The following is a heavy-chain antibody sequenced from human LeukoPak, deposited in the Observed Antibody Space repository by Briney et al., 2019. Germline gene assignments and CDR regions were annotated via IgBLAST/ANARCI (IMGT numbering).Heavy chain of an antibody. CDR1: GGTFSSYA. D-gene: IGHD3-16*02. CDR3: ASPPPYDYVWGSYHYYYYMDV. J-gene: IGHJ6*03. CDR2: IIPIFGTA. V-gene: IGHV1-69*13. Sequence: SVKVSCKASGGTFSSYAISWERQAPGQGLEWMGGIIPIFGTANYAQKFQGRVTITADESTSTAYMELSSLRSEDTAVYYCASPPPYDYVWGSYHYYYYMDVWGKGTTVTVSS.